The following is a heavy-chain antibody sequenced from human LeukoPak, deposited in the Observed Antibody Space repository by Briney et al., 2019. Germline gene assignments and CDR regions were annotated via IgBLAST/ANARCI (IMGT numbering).Heavy chain of an antibody. CDR2: IIPIFGTA. V-gene: IGHV1-69*05. J-gene: IGHJ3*02. CDR1: GGTFSSYA. Sequence: SVKVSCKASGGTFSSYAISWVRQAPGQGLEWMGGIIPIFGTANYAQKFQGRITITTDESTSTAYMELSSLRSEDTAVYYCAMLVVPDENAFDIWGQGKMVTVSS. D-gene: IGHD2-2*01. CDR3: AMLVVPDENAFDI.